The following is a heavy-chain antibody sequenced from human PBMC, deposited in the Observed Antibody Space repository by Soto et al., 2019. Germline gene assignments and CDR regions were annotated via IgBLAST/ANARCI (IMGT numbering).Heavy chain of an antibody. CDR1: GFTFSSYG. CDR2: ISYDGSNK. V-gene: IGHV3-30*18. CDR3: AKDDGGGGSYYGYGMDV. Sequence: QVQLVESGGGMVQPGRSLRLSCAASGFTFSSYGMHWVRQAPGKGLEWVAVISYDGSNKYYADSVKGRFTISRDNSKNTLYLQMNSLRAEDTAVYYCAKDDGGGGSYYGYGMDVWGQGTTVTVSS. J-gene: IGHJ6*02. D-gene: IGHD1-26*01.